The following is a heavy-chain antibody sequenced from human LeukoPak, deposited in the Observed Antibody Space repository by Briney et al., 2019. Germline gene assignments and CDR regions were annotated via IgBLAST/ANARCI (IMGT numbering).Heavy chain of an antibody. V-gene: IGHV4-59*01. Sequence: SETLSLTCTVSGGSISSYYWSWIRQPPGKGLEWIGYIYYSGSTNYNPSLKSRVTISVDTSKNQFSLKLSSVTAADTALYYCARWGEAYYDSSGYRFGPYYFDYGGQGTLVTVSS. CDR2: IYYSGST. D-gene: IGHD3-22*01. CDR1: GGSISSYY. J-gene: IGHJ4*02. CDR3: ARWGEAYYDSSGYRFGPYYFDY.